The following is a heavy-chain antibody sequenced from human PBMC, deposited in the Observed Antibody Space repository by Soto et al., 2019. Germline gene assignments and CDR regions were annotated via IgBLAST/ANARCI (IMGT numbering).Heavy chain of an antibody. J-gene: IGHJ5*02. Sequence: ASVKVSCKASGYTFTSYGISWVRQAPGQGLEWKGWISAYNGNTNYAQKLQGRVTMTTDTSTSTAYMELRSLRSDDTAVYYCAREAEVFGVVITYWFDPWGQGTLVTVSS. D-gene: IGHD3-3*01. CDR1: GYTFTSYG. CDR3: AREAEVFGVVITYWFDP. V-gene: IGHV1-18*01. CDR2: ISAYNGNT.